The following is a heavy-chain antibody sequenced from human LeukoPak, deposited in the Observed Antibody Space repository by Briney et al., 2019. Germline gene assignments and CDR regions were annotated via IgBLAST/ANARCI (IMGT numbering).Heavy chain of an antibody. V-gene: IGHV3-66*01. D-gene: IGHD6-19*01. CDR1: GFTVSSNY. CDR3: AKDPSSGPIYYFDY. Sequence: GGSLRLSCAASGFTVSSNYMSWVRQAPGKGLEWVSVIYSGGSTYYADSVKGRFTISRDNSKNTLYLQMNSLRAEDTAVYYCAKDPSSGPIYYFDYWGQGTLVTVSS. CDR2: IYSGGST. J-gene: IGHJ4*02.